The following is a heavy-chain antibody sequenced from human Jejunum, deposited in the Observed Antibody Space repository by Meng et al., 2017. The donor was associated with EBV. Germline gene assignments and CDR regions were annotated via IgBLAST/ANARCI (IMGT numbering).Heavy chain of an antibody. J-gene: IGHJ4*02. CDR2: MHPGEST. V-gene: IGHV4-4*02. CDR1: GDSTSSRNW. D-gene: IGHD4-11*01. CDR3: AKSNDYSLNS. Sequence: QVHLRDSGPGLVTPSRTLSRTCAGCGDSTSSRNWCSWVRQPPVKGLEWIGEMHPGESTNYNPSLKSRVTISVDNSKNQFSLKLTSVTAADTAVYYCAKSNDYSLNSWGQGTLVTVSS.